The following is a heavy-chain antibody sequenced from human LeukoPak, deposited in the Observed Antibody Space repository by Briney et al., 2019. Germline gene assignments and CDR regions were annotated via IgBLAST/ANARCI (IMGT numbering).Heavy chain of an antibody. CDR1: GYSISRGYY. D-gene: IGHD1-20*01. CDR2: IYHIGST. V-gene: IGHV4-38-2*01. Sequence: PSETLSLTCGVSGYSISRGYYWAWIRQPPGKGLEWIGTIYHIGSTYYNPSLESRVTISVDTSKNEFFLNLNSVTAADTAVYYCARAGWIITSGIDYWGQGALVTVSS. CDR3: ARAGWIITSGIDY. J-gene: IGHJ4*02.